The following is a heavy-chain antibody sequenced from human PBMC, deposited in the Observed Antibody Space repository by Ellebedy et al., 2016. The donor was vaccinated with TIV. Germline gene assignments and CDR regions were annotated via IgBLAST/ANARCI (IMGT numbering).Heavy chain of an antibody. CDR3: ARDLYSGEYDVFEY. V-gene: IGHV3-30*04. J-gene: IGHJ4*02. CDR2: ISHDGSRK. CDR1: GLTFSGYA. Sequence: PGGSLRLSCAVSGLTFSGYAMQWVRQAPGKGLEWVAVISHDGSRKEYADSVKGRFTISRDNSKSTLYLQMDSLRAEDTAVYYCARDLYSGEYDVFEYWGQGTLVTVSS. D-gene: IGHD4-17*01.